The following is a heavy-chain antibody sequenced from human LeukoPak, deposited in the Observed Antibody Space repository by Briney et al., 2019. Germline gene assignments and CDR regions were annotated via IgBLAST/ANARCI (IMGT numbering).Heavy chain of an antibody. CDR1: GFTFSSYA. CDR2: ISGSGGST. CDR3: AKMTRYGSGLLDY. V-gene: IGHV3-23*01. D-gene: IGHD3-10*01. J-gene: IGHJ4*02. Sequence: HTGGSLRLSCAASGFTFSSYAMSWVRQAPGKGLEWVSAISGSGGSTYYADSVKGRFTISRDNSKNTLYLQMNSLRAEDTAVYYCAKMTRYGSGLLDYWGQGTLVTVSS.